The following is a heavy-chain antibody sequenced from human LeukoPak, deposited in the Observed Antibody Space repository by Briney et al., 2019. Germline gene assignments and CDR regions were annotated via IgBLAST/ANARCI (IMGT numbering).Heavy chain of an antibody. CDR1: GFTFRNYG. V-gene: IGHV3-30*18. CDR3: VKDRYYYDSSGYSELRD. D-gene: IGHD3-22*01. Sequence: GGSLRLSCAASGFTFRNYGMHWVRQAPGKGLEWVAVISSDGSNEYYADSVQGRFPISRDNSKNTLSLQMSSLRADDTAVYYCVKDRYYYDSSGYSELRDWGQETLVTVSS. J-gene: IGHJ4*02. CDR2: ISSDGSNE.